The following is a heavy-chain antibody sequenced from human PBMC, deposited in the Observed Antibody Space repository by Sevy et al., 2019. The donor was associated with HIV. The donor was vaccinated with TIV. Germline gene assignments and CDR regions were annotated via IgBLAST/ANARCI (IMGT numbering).Heavy chain of an antibody. CDR2: MKQDGSEK. V-gene: IGHV3-7*01. CDR3: VREGLGGFSYSLDY. Sequence: GGYLRLSCAASGFTFSAYWMTWVRQAPGEGLEWVGTMKQDGSEKYYVDSVKGRFTISRDNAQNSLYLQMNSLRAEDTALYYCVREGLGGFSYSLDYWGQGALVTVSS. CDR1: GFTFSAYW. D-gene: IGHD5-18*01. J-gene: IGHJ4*02.